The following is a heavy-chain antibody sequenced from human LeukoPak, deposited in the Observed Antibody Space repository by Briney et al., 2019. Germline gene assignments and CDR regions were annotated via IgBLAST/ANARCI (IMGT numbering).Heavy chain of an antibody. D-gene: IGHD3-10*01. J-gene: IGHJ4*02. CDR2: TYYRSKWYN. CDR1: GDSVSSNSAA. V-gene: IGHV6-1*01. Sequence: SQTLSLTCAISGDSVSSNSAAWNWIRQSPSRGLEWLGRTYYRSKWYNDYAVSVKSRITINPDTSKNQFSLQLSSVTAADTAVYYCAISSGYYGSGSYDYWGQGTLVTVSS. CDR3: AISSGYYGSGSYDY.